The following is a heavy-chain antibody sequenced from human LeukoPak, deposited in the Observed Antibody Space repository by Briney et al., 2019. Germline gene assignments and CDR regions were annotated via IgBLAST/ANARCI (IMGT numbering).Heavy chain of an antibody. V-gene: IGHV4-61*02. CDR2: IYNSGNT. CDR3: ARLYYYDSSGLDY. J-gene: IGHJ4*02. D-gene: IGHD3-22*01. CDR1: GGSISSGSYY. Sequence: PSQTLSLTCTVSGGSISSGSYYWSWIRQPAGKGLEWIGRIYNSGNTNYNPSLKSRVTISVDMSRNQFSLKLSSVTAADTAVYYCARLYYYDSSGLDYWGQGTLVTVSS.